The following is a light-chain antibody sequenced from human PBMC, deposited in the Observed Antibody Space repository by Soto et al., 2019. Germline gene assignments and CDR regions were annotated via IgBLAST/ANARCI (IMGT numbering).Light chain of an antibody. J-gene: IGLJ2*01. CDR3: SSYTSRSTLV. CDR2: DVS. V-gene: IGLV2-14*03. CDR1: SSDVGGYNY. Sequence: QSALTQPASVSGSPGQSITISCTGTSSDVGGYNYVSWYQHYPGKAPKLMIYDVSNRPSGVSNRFSGSKSGNTAPLTISGLQAEDEADYYCSSYTSRSTLVFGGGTKLTVL.